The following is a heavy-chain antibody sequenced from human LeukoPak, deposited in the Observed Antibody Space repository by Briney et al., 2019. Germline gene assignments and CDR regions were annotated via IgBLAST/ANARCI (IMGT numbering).Heavy chain of an antibody. Sequence: ASVKVSCKASGYTFTGYYMHWVRQAPGQGLEWMGWINPNSGGTNYAQKFQGRVTMTRDMSTSTVYMELSSLRSEDTAVYYCARGSGSYLSTVDYWGQGTLVTVSS. CDR1: GYTFTGYY. D-gene: IGHD1-26*01. CDR2: INPNSGGT. CDR3: ARGSGSYLSTVDY. J-gene: IGHJ4*02. V-gene: IGHV1-2*02.